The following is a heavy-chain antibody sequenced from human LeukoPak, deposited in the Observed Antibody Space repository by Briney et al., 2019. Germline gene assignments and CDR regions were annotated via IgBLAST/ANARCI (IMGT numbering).Heavy chain of an antibody. V-gene: IGHV4-39*07. CDR2: INHSGST. J-gene: IGHJ4*02. D-gene: IGHD3-10*01. CDR3: ARGRGGLSSNYYGSGSYRY. Sequence: SETLSLTCTVSGGSISSNNYYWAWIRQPPGKGLEWIGEINHSGSTNYNPSLKSRVTISVDTSKNQFSLKLSSVTAADTAVYYCARGRGGLSSNYYGSGSYRYWGQGTLVTVSS. CDR1: GGSISSNNYY.